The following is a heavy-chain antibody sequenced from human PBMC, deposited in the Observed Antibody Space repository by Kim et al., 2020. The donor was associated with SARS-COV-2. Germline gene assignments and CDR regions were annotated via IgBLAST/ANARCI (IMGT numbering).Heavy chain of an antibody. V-gene: IGHV4-34*01. CDR2: INHSGST. Sequence: SETLSLTCAVYGGSFSGYYWSWIRQPPGKGLEWIGEINHSGSTNYNPSLKSRVTISVDTSKNQFSLKLSSVTAADTAVYYCARGGILNWFDPWGQGTLVTVSS. J-gene: IGHJ5*02. CDR3: ARGGILNWFDP. CDR1: GGSFSGYY. D-gene: IGHD6-13*01.